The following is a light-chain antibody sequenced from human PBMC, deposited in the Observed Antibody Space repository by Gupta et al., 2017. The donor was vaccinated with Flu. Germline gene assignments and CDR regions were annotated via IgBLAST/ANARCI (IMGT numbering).Light chain of an antibody. CDR1: NSDIGAYNY. Sequence: QTALTQHASVSGSHGKSIAISCTGTNSDIGAYNYVSWYQQHPGKAPKLMIYGVSNRPSGVSTRFSGSKSGNTASLTISGLQAEDEADYYGGSYGAVGVFGGGTKVTVL. J-gene: IGLJ2*01. CDR3: GSYGAVGV. CDR2: GVS. V-gene: IGLV2-14*01.